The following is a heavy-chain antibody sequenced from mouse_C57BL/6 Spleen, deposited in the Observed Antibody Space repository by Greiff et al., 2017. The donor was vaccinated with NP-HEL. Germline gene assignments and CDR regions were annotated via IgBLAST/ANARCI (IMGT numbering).Heavy chain of an antibody. CDR3: VRGRYYYGSSYWYFDV. Sequence: EVQGVESGGGLVQPKGSLKLSCAASGFTFNTYAMHWVRQAPGKGLEWVARIRSKSSNYATYYADSVKDRFTISRDDSQSMLYLQMNNLKTEDTAMYYCVRGRYYYGSSYWYFDVWGTGTTVTVSS. CDR2: IRSKSSNYAT. V-gene: IGHV10-3*01. D-gene: IGHD1-1*01. CDR1: GFTFNTYA. J-gene: IGHJ1*03.